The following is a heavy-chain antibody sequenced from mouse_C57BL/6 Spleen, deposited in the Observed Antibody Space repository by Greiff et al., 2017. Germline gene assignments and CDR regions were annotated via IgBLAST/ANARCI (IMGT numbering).Heavy chain of an antibody. CDR1: GFTFTDYY. Sequence: EVQVVESGGGLVQPGGSLSLSCAASGFTFTDYYMSWVRQPPGKALEWIGCISKKADGYTTEYSAPVKGRFTISRDNSESILYLQMNALRAEDCATDDCARDPDYGSSDVYFEVWGTGTTVTASS. CDR3: ARDPDYGSSDVYFEV. J-gene: IGHJ1*03. V-gene: IGHV7-3*01. CDR2: ISKKADGYTT. D-gene: IGHD1-1*01.